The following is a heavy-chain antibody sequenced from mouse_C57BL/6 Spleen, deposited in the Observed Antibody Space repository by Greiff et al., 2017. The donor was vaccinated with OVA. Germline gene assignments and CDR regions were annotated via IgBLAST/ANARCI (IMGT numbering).Heavy chain of an antibody. CDR2: IDPSDSYT. V-gene: IGHV1-69*01. CDR1: GYTFTSYW. Sequence: QVQLQQPGAELVMPGASVKLSCQASGYTFTSYWMHWVKQRPGQGLEWIGEIDPSDSYTSYNQTFKGKSTLTVDKSSSTAYMQLSCLTSEDSAVYYCVRRGYLEWFAYWGQGTLVTVSA. CDR3: VRRGYLEWFAY. J-gene: IGHJ3*01.